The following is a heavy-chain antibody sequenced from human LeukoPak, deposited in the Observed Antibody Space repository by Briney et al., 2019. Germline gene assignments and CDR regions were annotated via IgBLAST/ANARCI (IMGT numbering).Heavy chain of an antibody. CDR2: INHSGRT. J-gene: IGHJ4*02. Sequence: PSETLSLTCAVYGGSFSGYYWSCIRQPPGKGLEWIGEINHSGRTNYNPSLKSRVTISVDTSKNQFSLKLSSVTAADTAVYYCARAVGGDGSGSLWGPGTLVTVSS. D-gene: IGHD3-10*01. CDR3: ARAVGGDGSGSL. V-gene: IGHV4-34*01. CDR1: GGSFSGYY.